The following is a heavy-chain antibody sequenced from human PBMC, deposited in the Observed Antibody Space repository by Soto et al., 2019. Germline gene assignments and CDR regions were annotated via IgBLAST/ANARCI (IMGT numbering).Heavy chain of an antibody. J-gene: IGHJ4*02. Sequence: QVQLVQSGAEVKRPGSSVKVSCKASGDTFTFYSINWVRQAPGLGLEWMGRINPILSMSNYAQRFQGRVTMTADKSTSTAYMELSSLRSDDTAIYYCARSYGSGYRAFDYWGQGALVTVSS. CDR3: ARSYGSGYRAFDY. V-gene: IGHV1-69*02. CDR2: INPILSMS. CDR1: GDTFTFYS. D-gene: IGHD3-10*01.